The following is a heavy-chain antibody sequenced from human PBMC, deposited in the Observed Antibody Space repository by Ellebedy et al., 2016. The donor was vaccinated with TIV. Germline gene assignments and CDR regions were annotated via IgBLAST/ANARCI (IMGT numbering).Heavy chain of an antibody. J-gene: IGHJ6*02. D-gene: IGHD3-10*01. V-gene: IGHV3-30*18. Sequence: GESLKISCAASGFTFNNYGMHWVRQAPGKGLEWVAVTSYDGSHKYYADSVKGRFTISRDNSRNTLYLQMNSLRAEDTAVYYCAKDSLYYGSGSYHSDYYYYGTDVWGQGTTVTVSS. CDR3: AKDSLYYGSGSYHSDYYYYGTDV. CDR2: TSYDGSHK. CDR1: GFTFNNYG.